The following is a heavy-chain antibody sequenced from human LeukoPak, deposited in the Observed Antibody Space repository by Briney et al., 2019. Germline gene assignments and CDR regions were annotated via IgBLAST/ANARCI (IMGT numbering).Heavy chain of an antibody. D-gene: IGHD6-13*01. CDR3: ARRRRYSSSWYQANWFDP. V-gene: IGHV3-48*03. CDR1: GFTFSSYE. J-gene: IGHJ5*02. Sequence: GGSLRLSCAASGFTFSSYEMNWVRQAPGKGLEWVSYISSSGSTIYYADSVKGRFTISRDNAKNSLYLQMNSLRAEDTAVYYCARRRRYSSSWYQANWFDPWGQGTLVTVSS. CDR2: ISSSGSTI.